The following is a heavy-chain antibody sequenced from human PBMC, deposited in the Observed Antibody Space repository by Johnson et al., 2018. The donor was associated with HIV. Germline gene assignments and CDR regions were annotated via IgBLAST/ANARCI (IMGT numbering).Heavy chain of an antibody. D-gene: IGHD3-10*01. Sequence: QVQLVESGGGVVQPGRSLRLSCAASGFTFSSYGMHWVRQAPGKGLEWVAVISYDGSNKYYADSVKGRFTISRDNSKNTLYLQMNSRRAEDTAVYYCAKDLFYGSGSWGAFDIWGQGTMVTVSS. CDR1: GFTFSSYG. CDR2: ISYDGSNK. V-gene: IGHV3-30*18. J-gene: IGHJ3*02. CDR3: AKDLFYGSGSWGAFDI.